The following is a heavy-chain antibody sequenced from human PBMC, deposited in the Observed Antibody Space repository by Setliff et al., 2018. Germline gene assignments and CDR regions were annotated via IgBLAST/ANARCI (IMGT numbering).Heavy chain of an antibody. CDR2: IYPADSDT. D-gene: IGHD1-26*01. V-gene: IGHV5-51*01. CDR1: GYTFTNYW. Sequence: PGESLKISCKGSGYTFTNYWIAWVRQMPGKGLGYMGIIYPADSDTTYSPSFQGQVTISADKSINTAYLQWSSLKASDTAIYYCARVGPLTDDAFDIWGQGTMVTVSS. J-gene: IGHJ3*02. CDR3: ARVGPLTDDAFDI.